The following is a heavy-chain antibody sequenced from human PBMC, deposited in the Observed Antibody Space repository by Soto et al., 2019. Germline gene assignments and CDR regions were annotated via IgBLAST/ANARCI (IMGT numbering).Heavy chain of an antibody. V-gene: IGHV5-10-1*01. D-gene: IGHD6-19*01. CDR1: GYIFTSYW. CDR3: ASHSSGWENYYYYGMDV. Sequence: GESLKISCKGSGYIFTSYWISCFLQMPVKVLEWMGRIDPSDSYTNYSPSFQGHVTISADKSISTAYLQWSSLKASDTAMYYCASHSSGWENYYYYGMDVWGQGTTVTVSS. J-gene: IGHJ6*02. CDR2: IDPSDSYT.